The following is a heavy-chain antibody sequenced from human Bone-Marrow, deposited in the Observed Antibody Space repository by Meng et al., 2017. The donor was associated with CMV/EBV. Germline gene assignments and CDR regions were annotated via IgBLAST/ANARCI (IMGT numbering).Heavy chain of an antibody. CDR1: GGSFSGYY. V-gene: IGHV4-34*01. J-gene: IGHJ4*02. Sequence: SETRSLTCAVYGGSFSGYYWSWIRQPPGKGLEWIGEINHSGSTNYNPSLKSRVTISVDTSKKQFSLKLSSVTAADTAVYYCASTEYDFWSGYDYWGQGTLVTVSS. CDR2: INHSGST. D-gene: IGHD3-3*01. CDR3: ASTEYDFWSGYDY.